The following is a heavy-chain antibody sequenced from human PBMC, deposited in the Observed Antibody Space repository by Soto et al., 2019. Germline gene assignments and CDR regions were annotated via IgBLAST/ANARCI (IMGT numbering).Heavy chain of an antibody. J-gene: IGHJ4*02. D-gene: IGHD3-16*01. CDR2: IYYSRST. CDR1: GGSISSYY. Sequence: PSETLSLTCTVSGGSISSYYWSWIRQPPGKGLEWIGYIYYSRSTNYNPSLKSRVTISVDTSKNQFSLKLSSVTAADTAVYYCERAPRGDLIDYWGQVTLVAVSS. V-gene: IGHV4-59*01. CDR3: ERAPRGDLIDY.